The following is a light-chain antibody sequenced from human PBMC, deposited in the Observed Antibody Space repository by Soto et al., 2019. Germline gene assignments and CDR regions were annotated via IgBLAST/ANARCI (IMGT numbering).Light chain of an antibody. Sequence: DIQMTQSPSTLSASVGDRVTITCRASQSISSWLAWYQQKPGKAPEVLIYKASSLESGVPSRFSGSGSGTEFTLTISSLQPDDFATYYCQQYNSYSRTFGQGIKVEIK. CDR3: QQYNSYSRT. CDR1: QSISSW. V-gene: IGKV1-5*03. CDR2: KAS. J-gene: IGKJ1*01.